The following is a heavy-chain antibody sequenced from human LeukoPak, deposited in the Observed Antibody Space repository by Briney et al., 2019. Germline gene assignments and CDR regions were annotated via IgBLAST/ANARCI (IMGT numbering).Heavy chain of an antibody. CDR1: GYTFATYF. Sequence: ASVKVSCKTSGYTFATYFMHWVRQAPGQGLEWLGYIKPNSGDTNYAQKFRGRVTMTWDTSISTAYIELSGLTSDDTAIYYCARPTYCGSNCYFNFDYWGQGTLVTVPS. CDR3: ARPTYCGSNCYFNFDY. V-gene: IGHV1-2*02. CDR2: IKPNSGDT. J-gene: IGHJ4*02. D-gene: IGHD2-21*02.